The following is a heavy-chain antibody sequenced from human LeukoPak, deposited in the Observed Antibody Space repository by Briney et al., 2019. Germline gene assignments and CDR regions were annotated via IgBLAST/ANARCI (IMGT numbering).Heavy chain of an antibody. CDR2: ISISGSTI. V-gene: IGHV3-48*03. J-gene: IGHJ6*03. D-gene: IGHD6-13*01. CDR3: AKDATAVPGTVYMDV. CDR1: GFTFDVYD. Sequence: GGSLRLSCGASGFTFDVYDIIGVREARGEGVEGRSHISISGSTIHYADSVKGRFTISRDNAKNSVYLQMTSLRAEDTALYYCAKDATAVPGTVYMDVWGKGTTVTNSS.